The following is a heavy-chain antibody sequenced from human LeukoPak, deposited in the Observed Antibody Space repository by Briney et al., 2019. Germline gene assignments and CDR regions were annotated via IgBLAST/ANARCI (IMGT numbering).Heavy chain of an antibody. CDR2: ISSSSSYI. D-gene: IGHD3-22*01. CDR3: ARGPETYYYDSSGYPRDY. CDR1: GFTVSDNY. V-gene: IGHV3-11*06. Sequence: GGSMRLSCAASGFTVSDNYMSWIRQAPGKGLEWVSSISSSSSYIYYADSVKGRFTISRDNAKNSLYLQMNSLRAEDTAVYYCARGPETYYYDSSGYPRDYWGQGTLVTVSS. J-gene: IGHJ4*02.